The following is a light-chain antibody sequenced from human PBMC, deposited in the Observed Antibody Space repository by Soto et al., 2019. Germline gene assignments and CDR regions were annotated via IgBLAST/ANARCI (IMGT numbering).Light chain of an antibody. V-gene: IGLV2-11*01. CDR2: DVS. J-gene: IGLJ1*01. CDR1: SNDVGAYNY. CDR3: CSYAVRDTFFV. Sequence: QSVLTQPRSVSGSPGQSVIISCSGTSNDVGAYNYVSWYQQHPGKAPKLVIYDVSKRPSGVPARFSGSKSGNTASLTISGLQAEDEADYFCCSYAVRDTFFVFXTGTKVTVL.